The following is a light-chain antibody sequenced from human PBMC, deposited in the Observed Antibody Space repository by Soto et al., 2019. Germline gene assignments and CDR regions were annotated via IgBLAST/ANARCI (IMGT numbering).Light chain of an antibody. Sequence: SYELTLPHSVSVATEQMARITCGGNNIGSTAVHWCQQNLGQDPVLVLYSDSNPPSGVPERFSGSNPGNTATLTISRIEDGADPAHCCQVCTKSGPHVFGPGTKLTVL. CDR1: NIGSTA. CDR2: SDS. CDR3: QVCTKSGPHV. V-gene: IGLV3-12*02. J-gene: IGLJ1*01.